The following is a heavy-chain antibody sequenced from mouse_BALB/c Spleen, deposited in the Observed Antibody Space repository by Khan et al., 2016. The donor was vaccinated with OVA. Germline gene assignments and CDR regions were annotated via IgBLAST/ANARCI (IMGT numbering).Heavy chain of an antibody. CDR3: AREIYYDYAYYYAMDY. D-gene: IGHD2-4*01. CDR1: GFSLTGYG. Sequence: VQLQESGPGLVAPSQSLSITCTASGFSLTGYGVNWVRQPPGKGLEWLGMIWGDGSTDYNSALKSRLSISKENSKSQVFLKMNSLHTDDTARYYCAREIYYDYAYYYAMDYWGQGTSVTVSS. V-gene: IGHV2-6-7*01. J-gene: IGHJ4*01. CDR2: IWGDGST.